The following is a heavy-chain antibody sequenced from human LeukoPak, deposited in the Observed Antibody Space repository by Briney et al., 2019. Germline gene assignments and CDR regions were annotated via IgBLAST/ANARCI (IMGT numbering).Heavy chain of an antibody. CDR1: GFTFSSYA. CDR2: ISSNGGST. Sequence: GGSLRLSCAASGFTFSSYAMHWVRQAPGKGPEYVSAISSNGGSTYYANPVKGRFTISRDNSKNTLYLQMGSLRAEDMAVYYCARDNRGHGSGTFDYWGQGTLVTVSS. V-gene: IGHV3-64*01. J-gene: IGHJ4*02. D-gene: IGHD3-10*01. CDR3: ARDNRGHGSGTFDY.